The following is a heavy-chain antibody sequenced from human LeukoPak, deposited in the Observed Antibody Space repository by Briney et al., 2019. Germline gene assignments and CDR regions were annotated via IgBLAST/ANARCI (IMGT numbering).Heavy chain of an antibody. CDR2: FYVGGAT. Sequence: SGGSLSLSCAVSGFSVTNNYMSWARQAPGKGLEWVSVFYVGGATYYADSVKGRFTISRDNSENTLYLQMKSLRAEDTAVYYCARGDGYNFFAYWGQGTLVTVSS. CDR3: ARGDGYNFFAY. CDR1: GFSVTNNY. V-gene: IGHV3-53*01. D-gene: IGHD5-24*01. J-gene: IGHJ4*02.